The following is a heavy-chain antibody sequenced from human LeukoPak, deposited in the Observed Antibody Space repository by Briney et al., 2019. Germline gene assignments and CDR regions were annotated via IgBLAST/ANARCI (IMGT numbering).Heavy chain of an antibody. CDR3: ARHVEIAVAGPIDY. V-gene: IGHV4-34*01. CDR2: INHSGST. J-gene: IGHJ4*02. Sequence: PSETLSLTCAVYGGSFSGYYWSWIRQPPGKGLEWIGEINHSGSTNYNLSLKSRVTISVDTSKNQFSLKLSSVTAADTAVYYCARHVEIAVAGPIDYWGQGTLVTVSS. CDR1: GGSFSGYY. D-gene: IGHD6-19*01.